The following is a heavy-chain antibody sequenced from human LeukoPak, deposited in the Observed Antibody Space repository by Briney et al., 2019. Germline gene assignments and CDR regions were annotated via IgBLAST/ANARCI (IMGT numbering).Heavy chain of an antibody. V-gene: IGHV3-7*01. J-gene: IGHJ4*02. CDR2: IKYDGSEK. D-gene: IGHD6-13*01. CDR1: GFTLSSYW. CDR3: ARDIEAAGLFLDY. Sequence: GGSLRLSSAASGFTLSSYWMTWVRQAPGKGLEWVANIKYDGSEKDYMDSVKGRFTISRDNAKNSLYLQMNSLRAEDTAVYYCARDIEAAGLFLDYWGQGTLVTVSS.